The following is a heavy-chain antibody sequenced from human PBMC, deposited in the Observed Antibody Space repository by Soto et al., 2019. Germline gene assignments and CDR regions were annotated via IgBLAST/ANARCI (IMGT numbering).Heavy chain of an antibody. CDR1: GGSFSSYA. Sequence: SSGKVSCKASGGSFSSYAISWVRQAPGQGLEWMGGIIPIFGTANYAQKFQGRVTITADESTSTAYMELSSLRSEDTAVYYCASWIQLDYYYYGMDVWGQGTTVTVSS. CDR3: ASWIQLDYYYYGMDV. J-gene: IGHJ6*02. CDR2: IIPIFGTA. D-gene: IGHD5-18*01. V-gene: IGHV1-69*13.